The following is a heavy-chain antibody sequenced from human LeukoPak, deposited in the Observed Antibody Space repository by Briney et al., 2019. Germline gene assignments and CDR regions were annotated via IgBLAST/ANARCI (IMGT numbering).Heavy chain of an antibody. V-gene: IGHV3-21*01. J-gene: IGHJ4*02. CDR3: ARDFSGYDYNFDY. Sequence: AGGSLRLSCVVSGFTFSNAWMNWVRQAPGKGLEWVSFISSSSSYMYYADSVKGRFTISRDNTKKSLYLQMNSLRAEDTAVYYCARDFSGYDYNFDYWGQGTLVTVSS. CDR2: ISSSSSYM. CDR1: GFTFSNAW. D-gene: IGHD5-12*01.